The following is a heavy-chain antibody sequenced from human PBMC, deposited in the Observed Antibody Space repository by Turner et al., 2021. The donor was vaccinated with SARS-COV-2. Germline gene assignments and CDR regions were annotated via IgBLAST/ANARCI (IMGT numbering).Heavy chain of an antibody. CDR1: GYTCTGYY. V-gene: IGHV1-2*02. D-gene: IGHD2-21*01. J-gene: IGHJ4*02. Sequence: QVQLVQSGAEVKKPGASVMVSCKASGYTCTGYYLHWVRQATGQVLDWRRRINPNSGGTSYAQESQGSVTMTRDTSISRAYVELSRLRSDDTAVYYCARRQLGWGLIDYWGQGTLVTVSS. CDR3: ARRQLGWGLIDY. CDR2: INPNSGGT.